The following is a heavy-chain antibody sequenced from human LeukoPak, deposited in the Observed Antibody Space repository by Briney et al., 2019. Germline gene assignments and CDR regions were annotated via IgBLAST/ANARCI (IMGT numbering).Heavy chain of an antibody. J-gene: IGHJ5*01. V-gene: IGHV3-7*01. CDR3: AREFRSGYNSRWFDY. CDR1: GIILSSYW. Sequence: PGGSLRLSCAASGIILSSYWMSWVRQAPGKGLEWVANIKQDGSEKWYVDSVKGRFTISRDNAKNSPYLQMNSLRVEDTAVYYCAREFRSGYNSRWFDYWGQGTLVTVSS. D-gene: IGHD6-19*01. CDR2: IKQDGSEK.